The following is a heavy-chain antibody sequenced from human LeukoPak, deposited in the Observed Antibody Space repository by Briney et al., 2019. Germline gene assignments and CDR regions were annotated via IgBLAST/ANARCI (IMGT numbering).Heavy chain of an antibody. CDR3: ARDQQYSSSLDY. CDR1: GFTFSSYG. CDR2: IWYDGSNK. D-gene: IGHD6-13*01. Sequence: GGSLRLSCAASGFTFSSYGMHWVRQAPGKGLEWVAVIWYDGSNKYYADSVKGRFTISRDNSKNTLYLQMNSLRAEDTAVYYCARDQQYSSSLDYWGQGTLVTVSS. V-gene: IGHV3-33*01. J-gene: IGHJ4*02.